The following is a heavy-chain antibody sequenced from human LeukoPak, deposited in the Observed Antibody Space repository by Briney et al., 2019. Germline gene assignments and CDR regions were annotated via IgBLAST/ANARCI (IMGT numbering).Heavy chain of an antibody. CDR2: ISWNSGSI. J-gene: IGHJ6*02. V-gene: IGHV3-9*01. Sequence: GGSLRLSCAASGFTFDDYAMHWVRQAPGKGLEWASGISWNSGSIGYADSVKGRFTISRDNAKNSLYLQMNSLRAEDTALYYCAKDRYFGNGMDVWGQGTTVTVSS. CDR3: AKDRYFGNGMDV. D-gene: IGHD3-9*01. CDR1: GFTFDDYA.